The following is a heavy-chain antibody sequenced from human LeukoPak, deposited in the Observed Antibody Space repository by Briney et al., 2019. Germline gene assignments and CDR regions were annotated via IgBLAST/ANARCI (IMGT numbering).Heavy chain of an antibody. CDR2: IYPGDSDT. Sequence: GESLKISCRVSGYNFGNFWIGYWIGWVRQMPGKGLEWMGSIYPGDSDTRYNPSFQGQVTISVDKSISTAYLQWSSLKASDSAMYYCARVPFVELEGAIRWNWFDPWGQGTLVTVSS. CDR1: GYNFGNFWIGYW. CDR3: ARVPFVELEGAIRWNWFDP. J-gene: IGHJ5*02. D-gene: IGHD2-15*01. V-gene: IGHV5-51*01.